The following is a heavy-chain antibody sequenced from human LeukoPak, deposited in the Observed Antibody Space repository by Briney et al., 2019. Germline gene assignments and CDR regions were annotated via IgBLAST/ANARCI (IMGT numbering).Heavy chain of an antibody. V-gene: IGHV3-9*01. J-gene: IGHJ5*01. CDR2: ISWNSGSI. CDR3: AKGNTGSYYDNWFDP. CDR1: GFTFDDYA. D-gene: IGHD1-26*01. Sequence: GGSLRLSCAASGFTFDDYAMHWVRQGPGKGLEWVSGISWNSGSIGYADSVKGRFTISRDNAKNSLYLQMNSLRTDDTALYYCAKGNTGSYYDNWFDPWGQGTLVIVSS.